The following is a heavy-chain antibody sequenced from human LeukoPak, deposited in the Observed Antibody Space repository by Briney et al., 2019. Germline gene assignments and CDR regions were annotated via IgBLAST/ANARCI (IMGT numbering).Heavy chain of an antibody. CDR2: IEGDGNRI. V-gene: IGHV3-74*01. D-gene: IGHD4-17*01. Sequence: PGGSLRLSCAASGFTLSAYWMHWVRQAPGKGLMWVSRIEGDGNRITYADSVKGRFTISRDNAKNTLYLQMNSLRAEDTAVYYCARAGGSTVSHSDYWGQGTLVTVSS. CDR3: ARAGGSTVSHSDY. CDR1: GFTLSAYW. J-gene: IGHJ4*02.